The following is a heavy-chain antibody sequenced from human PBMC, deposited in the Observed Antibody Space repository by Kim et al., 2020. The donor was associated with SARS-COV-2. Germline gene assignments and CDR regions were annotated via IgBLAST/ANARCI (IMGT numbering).Heavy chain of an antibody. CDR2: IYYSGST. CDR1: GGSISSYY. D-gene: IGHD6-19*01. Sequence: SETLSLTCTVSGGSISSYYWSWIRQPPGKGLEWIGYIYYSGSTNYNPSLKSRVTISVDTSKNQFSLKLSSVTAADTAVYYCARAVGSSGWYLPGGIRHFDYWGQGTLVTVSS. V-gene: IGHV4-59*01. J-gene: IGHJ4*02. CDR3: ARAVGSSGWYLPGGIRHFDY.